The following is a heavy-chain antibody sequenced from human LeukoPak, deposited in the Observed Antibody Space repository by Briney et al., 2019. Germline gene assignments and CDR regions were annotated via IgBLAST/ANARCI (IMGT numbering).Heavy chain of an antibody. D-gene: IGHD3-10*01. J-gene: IGHJ4*02. V-gene: IGHV3-23*01. Sequence: PGGSLRLSCVASGFTFSSYAMSWVRQAPGKGLEWVSAISGSGGSTYYADSVKGRFTISRDNSKNTLYLQMNSLRAEDTAVYYYAKEGYYYGSGSYYRLSYFDYWGQGTLVTVSS. CDR1: GFTFSSYA. CDR2: ISGSGGST. CDR3: AKEGYYYGSGSYYRLSYFDY.